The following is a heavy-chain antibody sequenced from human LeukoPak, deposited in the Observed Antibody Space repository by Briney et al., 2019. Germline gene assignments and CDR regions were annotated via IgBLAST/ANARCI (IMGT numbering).Heavy chain of an antibody. Sequence: GGPLRLSCAASGFTFSSSAMQWVRQAPGKGLEWVAVISYDGSKKYYADSVKGRFTISRDDSKNTLYLQMNSLRGEDTAVYYRARSRSASTSGWYDYFDYWGRGTLVTVSS. CDR1: GFTFSSSA. J-gene: IGHJ4*02. CDR2: ISYDGSKK. D-gene: IGHD6-19*01. CDR3: ARSRSASTSGWYDYFDY. V-gene: IGHV3-30*04.